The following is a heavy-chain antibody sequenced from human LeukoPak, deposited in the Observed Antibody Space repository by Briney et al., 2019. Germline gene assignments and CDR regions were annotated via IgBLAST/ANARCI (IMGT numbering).Heavy chain of an antibody. D-gene: IGHD2-2*01. CDR2: IYTSGST. Sequence: PSETLSLTCTVSGGSISSYYWSWIRQPPGKGLEWIGYIYTSGSTNYNPSLKSRVTISVDTSKNQFSLKLSSVTAADTAVYYCARSPGGEYCSSTSCYGRGNYYYYYYMDVWGKGTTVTVSS. V-gene: IGHV4-4*09. CDR1: GGSISSYY. J-gene: IGHJ6*03. CDR3: ARSPGGEYCSSTSCYGRGNYYYYYYMDV.